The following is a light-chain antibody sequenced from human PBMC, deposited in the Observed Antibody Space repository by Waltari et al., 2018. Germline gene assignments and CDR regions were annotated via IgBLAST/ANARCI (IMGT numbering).Light chain of an antibody. J-gene: IGKJ1*01. CDR2: WAS. Sequence: QSILSSSNNRNFLSWYQQKPGQHPKLLIYWASTRESGVPDRFSGSGSGTDFTLTISSLQAEDVAVYYCQQYYSDKTFGQGTKVEIK. CDR3: QQYYSDKT. CDR1: QSILSSSNNRNF. V-gene: IGKV4-1*01.